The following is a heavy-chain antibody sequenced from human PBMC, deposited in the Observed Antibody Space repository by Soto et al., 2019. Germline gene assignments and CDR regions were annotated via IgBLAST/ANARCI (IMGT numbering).Heavy chain of an antibody. D-gene: IGHD6-19*01. CDR1: GGSISSYH. CDR3: ARQQWLVLNAFDI. J-gene: IGHJ3*02. V-gene: IGHV4-59*01. CDR2: IYYSGST. Sequence: SETLSLTCTVSGGSISSYHWSWIRQPPGKGLEWIGNIYYSGSTNYNPSLKSRATISVDTSKNQFSLKLSSVTAADTAVYYCARQQWLVLNAFDIWGQGTMVTVS.